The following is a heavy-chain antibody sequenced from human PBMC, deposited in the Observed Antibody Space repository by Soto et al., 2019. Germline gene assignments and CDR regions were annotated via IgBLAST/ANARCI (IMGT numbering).Heavy chain of an antibody. D-gene: IGHD2-15*01. CDR2: VSNDGNNE. J-gene: IGHJ6*02. Sequence: EQLVEAGGGVVQPGRSLRLSCAASGFTFSYYTMNWVRQSPDKGLEWVAGVSNDGNNEYYAASVKGRFTISRDNSKNTLYLQLNSVRAGDTAVYYRARVQEAGNCRGGRRWFYHGMGVWGEGTTVTVSS. CDR3: ARVQEAGNCRGGRRWFYHGMGV. CDR1: GFTFSYYT. V-gene: IGHV3-30-3*01.